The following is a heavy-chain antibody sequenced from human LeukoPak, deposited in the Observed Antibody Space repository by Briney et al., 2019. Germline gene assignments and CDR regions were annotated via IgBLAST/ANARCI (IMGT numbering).Heavy chain of an antibody. J-gene: IGHJ4*02. D-gene: IGHD3-22*01. V-gene: IGHV4-59*03. Sequence: SETLSLTCTVSGGSISSYYWSWIRQPPGKGLEWGGQIYYSGSTNYNPSLKSRVTISIATSNNQFSLKLTSVTAADPAVYYCAAESERWLLRSWGQGTLVTVSS. CDR3: AAESERWLLRS. CDR1: GGSISSYY. CDR2: IYYSGST.